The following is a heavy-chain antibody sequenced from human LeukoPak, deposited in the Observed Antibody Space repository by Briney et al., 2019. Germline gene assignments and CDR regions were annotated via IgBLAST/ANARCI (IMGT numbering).Heavy chain of an antibody. Sequence: GGSLRLSCVASGFSLGGFWIRWVCQAPGKGLEWVAAIKQDGSEKHYVDSVKGRTTISRDNAQNSLYLQINSLRVEDSAVYYCARVRGTTPGIYYGMDVWGKGTTVTVSS. D-gene: IGHD3-10*01. CDR1: GFSLGGFW. J-gene: IGHJ6*04. CDR2: IKQDGSEK. CDR3: ARVRGTTPGIYYGMDV. V-gene: IGHV3-7*03.